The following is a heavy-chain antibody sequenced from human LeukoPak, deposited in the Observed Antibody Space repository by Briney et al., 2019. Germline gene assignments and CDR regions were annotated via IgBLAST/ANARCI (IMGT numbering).Heavy chain of an antibody. CDR3: ARENSGWIRTVTTPYFDY. V-gene: IGHV1-69*04. D-gene: IGHD4-17*01. CDR2: IIPILGIA. J-gene: IGHJ4*02. Sequence: SVKVSCKASGGTFSSYTISWVRQAPGQGLEWMGRIIPILGIANYAQKFQGRVTITADKSTSTAYMELSSLRSEDTAVYYCARENSGWIRTVTTPYFDYWGQGTLVTVSS. CDR1: GGTFSSYT.